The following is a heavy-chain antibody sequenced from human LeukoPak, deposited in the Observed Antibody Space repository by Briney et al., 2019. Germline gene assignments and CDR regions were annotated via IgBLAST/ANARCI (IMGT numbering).Heavy chain of an antibody. V-gene: IGHV3-53*01. D-gene: IGHD3-9*01. J-gene: IGHJ4*02. CDR2: IYSGGST. CDR1: GFTVSSNC. CDR3: ARERNILTGYDY. Sequence: GGSLRLSCAASGFTVSSNCMSWVRQAPGKGLEWVSVIYSGGSTYYADSVKGRFTISRDNSKNTLYLQMNSLRAEDTAVYYCARERNILTGYDYWGQGTLVTVSS.